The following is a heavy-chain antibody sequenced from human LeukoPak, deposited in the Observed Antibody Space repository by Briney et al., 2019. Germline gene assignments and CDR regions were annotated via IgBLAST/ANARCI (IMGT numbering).Heavy chain of an antibody. D-gene: IGHD6-13*01. CDR1: GGSISSYY. CDR3: ARVSSSWYKGWFDP. J-gene: IGHJ5*02. CDR2: IYYSGST. Sequence: PSETLSLTCTVSGGSISSYYWSWIRRPPGKGLEWIGYIYYSGSTNYNPSLKSRVTISVDTSKNQFSLKLSSVTAADTAVYYCARVSSSWYKGWFDPWGQGTLVTVSS. V-gene: IGHV4-59*01.